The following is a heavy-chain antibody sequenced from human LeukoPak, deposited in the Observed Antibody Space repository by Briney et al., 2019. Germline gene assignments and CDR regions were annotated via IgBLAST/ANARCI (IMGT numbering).Heavy chain of an antibody. J-gene: IGHJ4*02. D-gene: IGHD1-1*01. CDR3: AKGNWRYFDY. CDR1: GVTFSNYG. CDR2: ISGDGGTT. V-gene: IGHV3-23*01. Sequence: PGRSLRLSCAASGVTFSNYGVTWVRQAPGTGLEWFSVISGDGGTTFYTDFVKGRFTISRDNSKNTLYLQMNGLGADDTAVYYCAKGNWRYFDYWGQGTLVSVCS.